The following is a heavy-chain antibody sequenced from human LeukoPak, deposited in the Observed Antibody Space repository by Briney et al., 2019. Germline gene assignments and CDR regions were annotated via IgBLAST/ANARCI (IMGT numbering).Heavy chain of an antibody. Sequence: ASVKVSCKASGYTFTSYGISWVRQAPGQGLEWRGWISAYNGNTNYAQKLQGRVTMTTDTSTNTAYMELRSLRSDDTAVYYCARHIVVVPAAAGAGMDVWGKGTTVTVSS. CDR3: ARHIVVVPAAAGAGMDV. CDR2: ISAYNGNT. V-gene: IGHV1-18*04. CDR1: GYTFTSYG. J-gene: IGHJ6*04. D-gene: IGHD2-2*01.